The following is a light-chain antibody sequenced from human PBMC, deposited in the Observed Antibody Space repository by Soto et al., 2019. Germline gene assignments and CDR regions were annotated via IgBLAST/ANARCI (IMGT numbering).Light chain of an antibody. CDR1: SSDVGSYNL. V-gene: IGLV2-23*01. Sequence: QAVVTQPASVSGSPGQSITISCTRTSSDVGSYNLVSWYQQHPGKAPKLMIYEGSKRPSGVSNRFSGSKSGNTASLTISGLQAEDEADYYCCSYAGSRVFGGGTKLTVL. CDR3: CSYAGSRV. J-gene: IGLJ2*01. CDR2: EGS.